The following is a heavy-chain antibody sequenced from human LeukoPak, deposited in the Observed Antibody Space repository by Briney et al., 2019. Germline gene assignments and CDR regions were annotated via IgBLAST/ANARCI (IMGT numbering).Heavy chain of an antibody. D-gene: IGHD3-16*01. Sequence: SQTLSLTCSVSDDSVTSSSYYWGWIRQSPGRGLEWVGSIYSRGTTFYNPSLKSRVTMSVATSKNQFSLNLSSVTAADTAVYYCARFLITFAGEAFDIWGQGTMVTVSS. CDR1: DDSVTSSSYY. CDR2: IYSRGTT. V-gene: IGHV4-39*07. CDR3: ARFLITFAGEAFDI. J-gene: IGHJ3*02.